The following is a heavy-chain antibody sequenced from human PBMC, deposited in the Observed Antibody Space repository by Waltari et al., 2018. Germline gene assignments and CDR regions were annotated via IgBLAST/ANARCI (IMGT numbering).Heavy chain of an antibody. Sequence: EVQLVESGGGLVQPGGSLRLSCAVSAVTFSDTWIHWVRQTPGKGLMWVSRINLDGRTTNYADSVTGRFTISRDNAKNMVYLQMHSLGAEDTAVYYCATAGNYRFDFWGQGTLVTVSP. CDR1: AVTFSDTW. CDR2: INLDGRTT. V-gene: IGHV3-74*01. CDR3: ATAGNYRFDF. D-gene: IGHD1-26*01. J-gene: IGHJ4*02.